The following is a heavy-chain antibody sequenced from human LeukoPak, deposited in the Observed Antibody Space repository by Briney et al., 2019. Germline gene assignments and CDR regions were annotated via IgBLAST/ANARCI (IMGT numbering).Heavy chain of an antibody. CDR1: GYTFTGYY. Sequence: ASVKVSCKASGYTFTGYYMHWVRQAPGQGIEWMGWINPNSGGTNYAQKFQGRVTMTRDTSISTAYMELSRLRSDDTAVYYCARDRAQWLVINWFDPWGQGTLVTVSS. CDR2: INPNSGGT. J-gene: IGHJ5*02. CDR3: ARDRAQWLVINWFDP. D-gene: IGHD6-19*01. V-gene: IGHV1-2*02.